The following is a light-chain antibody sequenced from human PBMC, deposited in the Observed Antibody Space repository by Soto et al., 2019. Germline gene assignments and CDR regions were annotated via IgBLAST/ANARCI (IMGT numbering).Light chain of an antibody. CDR1: QSVSSN. V-gene: IGKV3-15*01. CDR3: QQYNNGPAWR. CDR2: GAS. Sequence: EIVMTQSPATLSVSPGERATLSCRASQSVSSNLAWYQQKPGQAPRLLIYGASTRATGIPARFSGSGSGTESTLTISSLQSEDFAVYFCQQYNNGPAWRFGQGTKVEIK. J-gene: IGKJ1*01.